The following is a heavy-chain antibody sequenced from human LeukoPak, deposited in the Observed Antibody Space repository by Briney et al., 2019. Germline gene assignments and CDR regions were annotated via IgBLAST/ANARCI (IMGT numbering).Heavy chain of an antibody. V-gene: IGHV3-7*02. CDR3: ARAPYCGGDCYDAFDI. D-gene: IGHD2-21*02. CDR1: GFTFSSYW. Sequence: GGSLRLSCAASGFTFSSYWMSWVRQAPGKGLEWVANIKLDGSETNYVDSVKGRFTISRDNAKNTLYLQMNSLRAEDAAVYYCARAPYCGGDCYDAFDIWGQGTMVTVSS. CDR2: IKLDGSET. J-gene: IGHJ3*02.